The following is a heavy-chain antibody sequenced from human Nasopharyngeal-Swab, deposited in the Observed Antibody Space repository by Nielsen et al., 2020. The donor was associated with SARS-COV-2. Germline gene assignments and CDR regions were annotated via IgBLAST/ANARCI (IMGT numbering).Heavy chain of an antibody. CDR1: GFTFSTWP. Sequence: GGSLRLSCSASGFTFSTWPMHWVRQAPGKGPEFVSAISHDGGRTHYADSVKDRFIISRDNSKNTMDLQMTSLRVEDMAMYYCVKEGDSSGYCGCYDIWGQGTVVTVSP. CDR3: VKEGDSSGYCGCYDI. D-gene: IGHD3-22*01. V-gene: IGHV3-64D*06. CDR2: ISHDGGRT. J-gene: IGHJ3*02.